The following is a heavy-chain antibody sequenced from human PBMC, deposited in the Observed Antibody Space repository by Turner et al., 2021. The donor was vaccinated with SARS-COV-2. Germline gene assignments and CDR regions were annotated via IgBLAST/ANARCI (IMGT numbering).Heavy chain of an antibody. CDR3: ATGYQLRVNWFDP. V-gene: IGHV1-24*01. J-gene: IGHJ5*02. CDR2: FDPEDGET. Sequence: QVQLVHSGAEVKKPGASVKVSCKISGYTLTELSMYWVRQAPGKGLEWMGGFDPEDGETIYAKNFQGRVTMTEDTSTDTADMELSSLRSEDTAVYFCATGYQLRVNWFDPWGQGTLVTVSS. D-gene: IGHD2-2*01. CDR1: GYTLTELS.